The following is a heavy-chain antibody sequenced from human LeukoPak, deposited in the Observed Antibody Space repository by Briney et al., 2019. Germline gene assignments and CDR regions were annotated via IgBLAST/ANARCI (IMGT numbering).Heavy chain of an antibody. CDR2: INAGNGNT. V-gene: IGHV1-3*01. D-gene: IGHD2-21*02. CDR1: GYTFTSYA. CDR3: AIALCGGDCYYYYGMDV. J-gene: IGHJ6*02. Sequence: ASVKVSCKASGYTFTSYAMHWVRQAPGQRLEWMGWINAGNGNTKYSQKFQGRVTITRDTSASTAYMELSSLRSEDTAVYYCAIALCGGDCYYYYGMDVWGQGTTVTVSS.